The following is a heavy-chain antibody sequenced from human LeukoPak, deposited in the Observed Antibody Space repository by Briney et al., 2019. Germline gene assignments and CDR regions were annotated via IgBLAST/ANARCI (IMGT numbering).Heavy chain of an antibody. Sequence: GGSLRLSCAASGFTFSSYAMSWVRQAPGKGLEWVSAISGSGGSTYYADSVKGRFTISRDNSKNTLYLQMNSLRAEDTAVYYCARGLRYDWGDDPLGTFDYWGQGTLVTVSS. V-gene: IGHV3-23*01. D-gene: IGHD1-20*01. J-gene: IGHJ4*02. CDR1: GFTFSSYA. CDR2: ISGSGGST. CDR3: ARGLRYDWGDDPLGTFDY.